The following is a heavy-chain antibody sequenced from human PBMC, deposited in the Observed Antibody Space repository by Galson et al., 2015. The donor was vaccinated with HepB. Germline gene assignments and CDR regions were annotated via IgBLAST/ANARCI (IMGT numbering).Heavy chain of an antibody. CDR1: GYNFNTYG. CDR3: AREPLGFEPYTMDL. V-gene: IGHV1-18*04. CDR2: ISAYNGNT. J-gene: IGHJ6*02. D-gene: IGHD2-15*01. Sequence: QSGAEVKKPGASVKVSCKASGYNFNTYGISWVRQAPGQRPEWMGWISAYNGNTKYVQKFQGRVTMTTDTSTSTAYMELRSLRVDDTAIYSCAREPLGFEPYTMDLWGQGTTVIVSS.